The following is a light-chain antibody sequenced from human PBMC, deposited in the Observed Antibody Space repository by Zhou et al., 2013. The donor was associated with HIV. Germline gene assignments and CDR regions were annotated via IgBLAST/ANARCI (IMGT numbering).Light chain of an antibody. CDR3: HRYGSTPRT. J-gene: IGKJ2*01. CDR1: QAVSSN. CDR2: GAS. Sequence: DIVLTQSPGTLSLSPGERATLSCRASQAVSSNLAWYRQKPGQAPRLLIYGASSRATGIPDRFSGSGSGTDFTLTISRLEPEDFAVYYCHRYGSTPRTFGQGTKLEIK. V-gene: IGKV3-20*01.